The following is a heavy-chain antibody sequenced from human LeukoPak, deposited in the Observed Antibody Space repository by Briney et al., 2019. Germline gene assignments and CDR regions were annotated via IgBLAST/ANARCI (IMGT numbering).Heavy chain of an antibody. CDR2: IKQDGSEK. Sequence: GGSLRLSCAASGFTFSSYWMSWVRQAPGKGLEWVANIKQDGSEKYYVDSVKGRFTISRDHAKNSLYLQMNSLRAEDTAVYYCARDLGGAAGTLGFDYWGQGTLVTVSS. D-gene: IGHD6-13*01. CDR1: GFTFSSYW. J-gene: IGHJ4*02. CDR3: ARDLGGAAGTLGFDY. V-gene: IGHV3-7*01.